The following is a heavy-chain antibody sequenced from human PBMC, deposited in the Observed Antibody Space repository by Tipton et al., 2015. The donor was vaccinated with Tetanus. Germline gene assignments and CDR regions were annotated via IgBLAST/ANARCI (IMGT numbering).Heavy chain of an antibody. D-gene: IGHD3-3*01. V-gene: IGHV1-2*02. CDR2: INPDSGGT. Sequence: QLVQSGAEVRKPGASVKVSCKAAEYTFTGNYLQWVRQAPGQGLEWMGWINPDSGGTNSAQKFQGRVTMTRDTSISTAYMELSRLRSDDTAVYYCARAGPQATFGVKYGMDVWGQGTTVTVSS. CDR3: ARAGPQATFGVKYGMDV. J-gene: IGHJ6*02. CDR1: EYTFTGNY.